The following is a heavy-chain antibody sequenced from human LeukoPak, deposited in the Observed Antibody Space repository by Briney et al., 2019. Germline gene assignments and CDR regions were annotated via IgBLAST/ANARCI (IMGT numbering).Heavy chain of an antibody. CDR2: IYSGGST. Sequence: GGSLRLSCAASGFTVSSNYMSWVRQAPGKGLEWVSVIYSGGSTYYADSVKGRFTISRHNSNNTLYLQMNSLRAEDTAVYYCARYNWNDGYYYGMDVWGQGTTVTVSS. D-gene: IGHD1-1*01. CDR3: ARYNWNDGYYYGMDV. J-gene: IGHJ6*02. V-gene: IGHV3-53*04. CDR1: GFTVSSNY.